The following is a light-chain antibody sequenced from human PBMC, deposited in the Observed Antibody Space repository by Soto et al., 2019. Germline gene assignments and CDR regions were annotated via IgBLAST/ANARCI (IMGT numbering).Light chain of an antibody. J-gene: IGLJ1*01. CDR3: NSYRTVSTYV. V-gene: IGLV2-14*03. CDR2: DVS. CDR1: SSDIGGYNF. Sequence: QSALTQPASVSGSPGQSITISCTGTSSDIGGYNFVSWYQHHPGKAPKLLIDDVSNRPSGVSSRFAGSKSGNTAPLTISGLQAEEEDDYYCNSYRTVSTYVFGTGTKLTVL.